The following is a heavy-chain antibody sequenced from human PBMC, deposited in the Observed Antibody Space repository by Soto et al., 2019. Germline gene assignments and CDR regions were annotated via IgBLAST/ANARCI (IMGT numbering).Heavy chain of an antibody. CDR1: GFSFRGYG. CDR3: TKPPSIMYGFDY. V-gene: IGHV3-23*04. J-gene: IGHJ4*02. Sequence: EVQLVESGGGLVQPGGSLRLSCAASGFSFRGYGLTWVRQAPGKGLEWVSAISSSSGSTFYADSVKGRFIISRDDSKNTLYLQMNSLRFEDTAVYFCTKPPSIMYGFDYWGQGTLVAVSS. D-gene: IGHD2-8*01. CDR2: ISSSSGST.